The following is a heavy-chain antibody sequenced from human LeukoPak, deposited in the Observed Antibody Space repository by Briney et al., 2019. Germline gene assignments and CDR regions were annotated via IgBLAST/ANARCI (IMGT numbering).Heavy chain of an antibody. J-gene: IGHJ6*03. CDR2: IYYSGST. V-gene: IGHV4-39*07. Sequence: PSETLSLTCTVSGGSISSSSYYWGWIRQPPGKGLEWIGSIYYSGSTYYNPSLKSRVTISVDTSKNQFSLKLTSVTAADTAVYYCARPYYYYMDVWGKGTTVTVSS. CDR1: GGSISSSSYY. CDR3: ARPYYYYMDV.